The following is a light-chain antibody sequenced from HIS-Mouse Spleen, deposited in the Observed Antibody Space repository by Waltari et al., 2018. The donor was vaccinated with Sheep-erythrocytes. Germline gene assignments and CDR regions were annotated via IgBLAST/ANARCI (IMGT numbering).Light chain of an antibody. V-gene: IGLV2-11*01. CDR2: DVS. CDR1: SSDVGGYNY. J-gene: IGLJ1*01. CDR3: CSYAGSYNHV. Sequence: QSALTQPRSVSGSPGQSVTISCTGTSSDVGGYNYVSWYQQHPGKAPKLMLYDVSMRPSGVPDRFSGSKSGNTASLTISGLQAEDEADYYCCSYAGSYNHVFATGTKVTVL.